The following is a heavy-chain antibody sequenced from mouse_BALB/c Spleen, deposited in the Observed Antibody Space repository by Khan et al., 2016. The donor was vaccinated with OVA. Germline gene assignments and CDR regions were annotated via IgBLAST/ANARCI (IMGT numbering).Heavy chain of an antibody. V-gene: IGHV3-2*02. CDR3: VKVYGGEFDY. J-gene: IGHJ2*01. Sequence: VQLKESGPGLVKPSQSVSLSCTATGYSITSDYAWNWIRQFPGNKLECMCYISYSGNTNYNPSFKSRTSITPDTSNNQSFLQLNSVTTEDTAGDDGVKVYGGEFDYWGQGTTLTVSS. CDR1: GYSITSDYA. D-gene: IGHD1-1*01. CDR2: ISYSGNT.